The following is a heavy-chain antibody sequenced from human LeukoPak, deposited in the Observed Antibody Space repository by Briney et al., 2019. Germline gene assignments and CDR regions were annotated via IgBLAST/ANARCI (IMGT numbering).Heavy chain of an antibody. V-gene: IGHV6-1*01. CDR2: TYYRSKWYN. CDR3: ARDSRHASRAPMVLTTGTTTAWFDP. J-gene: IGHJ5*02. D-gene: IGHD1-1*01. Sequence: SQTLSLTCAISGDSVSSNSAAWNWIRQSPSRGLEWLGRTYYRSKWYNDYAVSVKSRMTINPDTSKNQFSLQLNSVTPEDTAVYYCARDSRHASRAPMVLTTGTTTAWFDPWGQGTLVTVSS. CDR1: GDSVSSNSAA.